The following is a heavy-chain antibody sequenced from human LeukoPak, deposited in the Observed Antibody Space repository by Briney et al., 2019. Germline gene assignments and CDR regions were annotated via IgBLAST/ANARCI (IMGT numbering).Heavy chain of an antibody. CDR3: ARGDSPYGGNLSPDY. J-gene: IGHJ4*02. CDR1: GFTFSSYA. CDR2: ISYDGSNN. Sequence: GGSLRLSCAASGFTFSSYAMHWVRQAPGKGLEWVAVISYDGSNNYYADSVKGRFTISRDNSKNTLYLQMNSLRAEDTAVYYCARGDSPYGGNLSPDYWGQGTLVTVSS. V-gene: IGHV3-30-3*01. D-gene: IGHD4-23*01.